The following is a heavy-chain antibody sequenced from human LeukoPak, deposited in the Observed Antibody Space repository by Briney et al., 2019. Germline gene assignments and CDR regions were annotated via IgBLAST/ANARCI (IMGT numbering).Heavy chain of an antibody. D-gene: IGHD6-13*01. CDR3: ARAGYSSSWYMEAFDI. CDR1: GFTVSSNY. Sequence: SGGSLRLSCAASGFTVSSNYMSWVRQAPGKGLEWVSVIYSGGSTYYADSVKGRFTISRDNSKNTLYLQMNSLRAEDTAVYYCARAGYSSSWYMEAFDIWGQGTMVTVSS. V-gene: IGHV3-66*01. J-gene: IGHJ3*02. CDR2: IYSGGST.